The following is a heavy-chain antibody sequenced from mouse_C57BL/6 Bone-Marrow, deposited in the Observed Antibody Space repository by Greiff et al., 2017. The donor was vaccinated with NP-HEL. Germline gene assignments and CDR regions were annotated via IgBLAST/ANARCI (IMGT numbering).Heavy chain of an antibody. V-gene: IGHV1-69*01. Sequence: QVQLQQPGAELVMPGASVKLSCKASGYTFTSYWMHWVKPRPGQGLEWIGEIDPSDSYTNYNQKFKGKSTLTVDKSSSTAYMQLSSLTSEDSAVYYCARNWVYYYAMDYWGQGTAVTVSS. CDR3: ARNWVYYYAMDY. D-gene: IGHD4-1*01. J-gene: IGHJ4*01. CDR1: GYTFTSYW. CDR2: IDPSDSYT.